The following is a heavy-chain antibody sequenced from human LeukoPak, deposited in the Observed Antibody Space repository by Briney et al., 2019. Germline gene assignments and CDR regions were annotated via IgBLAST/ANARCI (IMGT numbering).Heavy chain of an antibody. CDR1: GDSINSGGYY. CDR3: ASALPGSAAIWPRYDC. CDR2: IYYSGST. J-gene: IGHJ4*02. D-gene: IGHD2-2*02. Sequence: PSQTLSLTCTVSGDSINSGGYYWSWIRLHPGKGLEWIGYIYYSGSTYYNPSLGSRVTISVDTARNQFSLKLSSETAADTAVYYCASALPGSAAIWPRYDCWGQGTLVTVSS. V-gene: IGHV4-31*03.